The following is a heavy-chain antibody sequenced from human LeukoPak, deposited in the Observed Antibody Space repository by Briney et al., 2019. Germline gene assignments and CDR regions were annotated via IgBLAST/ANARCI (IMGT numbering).Heavy chain of an antibody. CDR2: ISSGDIYI. CDR3: ASLEYYDILPGDNWFDP. D-gene: IGHD3-9*01. Sequence: GGSLRLSCAASGFTFSRYSMNWVRQAPGKGLEWVTSISSGDIYIYYADSVKGRFTISRDNAKNSLFLRMNSLRAEDTAVYYCASLEYYDILPGDNWFDPWGQGTLVTVSS. CDR1: GFTFSRYS. V-gene: IGHV3-21*01. J-gene: IGHJ5*02.